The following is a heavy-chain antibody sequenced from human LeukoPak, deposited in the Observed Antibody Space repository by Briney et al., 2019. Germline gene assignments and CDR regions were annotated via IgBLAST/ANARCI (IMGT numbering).Heavy chain of an antibody. CDR3: ARDRDYSGSWHSGAFDY. V-gene: IGHV1-69*01. CDR2: IIPIFGTA. D-gene: IGHD6-13*01. J-gene: IGHJ4*02. CDR1: GGTFSSYA. Sequence: GASVKVSCKASGGTFSSYAISWVRQAPGQGLEWMGGIIPIFGTANYAQKFQGRVTITADESTSTAYMELSSLRSEDTAVYYCARDRDYSGSWHSGAFDYWGQGTLVTVSS.